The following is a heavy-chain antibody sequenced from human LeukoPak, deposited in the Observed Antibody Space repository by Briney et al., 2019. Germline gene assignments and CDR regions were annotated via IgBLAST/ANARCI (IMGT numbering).Heavy chain of an antibody. CDR1: GFTFSSYW. J-gene: IGHJ3*02. CDR2: INSGGSST. D-gene: IGHD3-10*01. Sequence: RSGGSLRLSCAASGFTFSSYWMHWVRHAPGKGLVWVSRINSGGSSTSYADSVKGRFTISRDNAKNTLYLQMNSLRAEDTAVFYCARGSRAQGNAFDIWGQGTMVTVSS. CDR3: ARGSRAQGNAFDI. V-gene: IGHV3-74*01.